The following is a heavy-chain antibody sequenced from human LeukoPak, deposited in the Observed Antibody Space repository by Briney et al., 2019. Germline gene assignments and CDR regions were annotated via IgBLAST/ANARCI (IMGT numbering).Heavy chain of an antibody. Sequence: GGSLRLSCAASGFTFSSYGMHWVRQAPGKGLEWVAFIRYDGSNKYYADSVKGRFTISRDNSKNTLYLQMNSLRAEDTAVYYCANRGGYCSGGSCYYEPDSLDYWGQGTLVTVSS. J-gene: IGHJ4*02. V-gene: IGHV3-30*02. CDR1: GFTFSSYG. CDR3: ANRGGYCSGGSCYYEPDSLDY. CDR2: IRYDGSNK. D-gene: IGHD2-15*01.